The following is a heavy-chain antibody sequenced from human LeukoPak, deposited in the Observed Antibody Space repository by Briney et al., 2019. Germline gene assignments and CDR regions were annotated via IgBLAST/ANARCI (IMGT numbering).Heavy chain of an antibody. CDR3: ARGLAAAGTSRFDY. V-gene: IGHV4-4*07. Sequence: SETLSLTCTVSGGSISSYYWSWIRQPAGKGLEWIGRIYTSGSTNYNPSLKSRVTMSVDTSKNQFSLKLSSVTAADTAVYYCARGLAAAGTSRFDYWGQGTLVTVSS. CDR2: IYTSGST. D-gene: IGHD6-13*01. J-gene: IGHJ4*02. CDR1: GGSISSYY.